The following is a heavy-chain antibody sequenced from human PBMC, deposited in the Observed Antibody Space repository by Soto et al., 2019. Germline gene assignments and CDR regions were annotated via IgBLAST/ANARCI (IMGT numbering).Heavy chain of an antibody. CDR1: GGSISSGGYY. CDR3: ASDGCYGSGSYRFDY. Sequence: QVQLQESGPGLVTPSQTLSLTCTVSGGSISSGGYYWSWIRQHPGKGLEWIGYLYYSGSTSYNPSFKGLVTVSIDTSRFRFSLKLSAVTAADTAVYYCASDGCYGSGSYRFDYWGQGTLVTVSS. J-gene: IGHJ4*02. V-gene: IGHV4-31*01. D-gene: IGHD3-10*01. CDR2: LYYSGST.